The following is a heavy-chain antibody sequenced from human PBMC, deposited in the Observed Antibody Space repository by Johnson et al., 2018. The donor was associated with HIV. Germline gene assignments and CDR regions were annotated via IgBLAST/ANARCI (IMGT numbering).Heavy chain of an antibody. CDR1: GFTFSSYG. D-gene: IGHD6-6*01. J-gene: IGHJ3*02. CDR2: ISYDGSNK. CDR3: ANLQDLPYSSSSKSAFDI. Sequence: QEQLVESGGGVVQPGRSLRLSCAASGFTFSSYGMHWVRQAPGKGLEWVAVISYDGSNKYYADSVKGRFTISRDNSKDTLGMQMNTLRAEDTAVYYCANLQDLPYSSSSKSAFDIWGQGTMVTVSS. V-gene: IGHV3-30*18.